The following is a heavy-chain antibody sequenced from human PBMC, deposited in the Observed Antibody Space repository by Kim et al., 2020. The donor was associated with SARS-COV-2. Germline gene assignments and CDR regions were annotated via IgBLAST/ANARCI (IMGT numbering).Heavy chain of an antibody. D-gene: IGHD3-10*01. CDR2: ISSSGSTI. CDR3: ARDPSITMVRGKGYFDY. CDR1: GFTFSSYE. V-gene: IGHV3-48*03. J-gene: IGHJ4*02. Sequence: GGSLRLSCAASGFTFSSYEMNLVRQAPGKGLEWVSYISSSGSTIYYADSVKGRFTISRDNAKNSLYLQMNSLRAEDTAVYYCARDPSITMVRGKGYFDYWGQGTLVTVSS.